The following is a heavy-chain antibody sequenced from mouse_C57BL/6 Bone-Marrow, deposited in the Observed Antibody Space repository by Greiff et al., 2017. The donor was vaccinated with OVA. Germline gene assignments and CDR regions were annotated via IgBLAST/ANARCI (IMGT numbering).Heavy chain of an antibody. V-gene: IGHV7-3*01. Sequence: EVHLVESGGGLVQPGGSLCLSCAASGFTFTDYYMSWVRQPPGKALEWLGVIRNKANGDTTEYIVSVKGRFTVSRDNSHSILYLQMNALRAEDSATYYCARSDRPPRIYYDYDGYAMDYWGQGTSVTVSS. D-gene: IGHD2-4*01. J-gene: IGHJ4*01. CDR3: ARSDRPPRIYYDYDGYAMDY. CDR2: IRNKANGDTT. CDR1: GFTFTDYY.